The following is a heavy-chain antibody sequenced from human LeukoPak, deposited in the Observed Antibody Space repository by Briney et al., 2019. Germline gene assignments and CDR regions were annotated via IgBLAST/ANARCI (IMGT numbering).Heavy chain of an antibody. CDR3: ARALSITIFGVADYAFDI. V-gene: IGHV1-2*02. Sequence: GASVKVSCKASGYTFTGYYMHWVRQAPGQGLEWMGWINPNSGGTNYAQKFQGRVTMTRDTSISTAYMELSRLRSDDTAVYYCARALSITIFGVADYAFDIWGQGTMVTASS. CDR1: GYTFTGYY. D-gene: IGHD3-3*01. CDR2: INPNSGGT. J-gene: IGHJ3*02.